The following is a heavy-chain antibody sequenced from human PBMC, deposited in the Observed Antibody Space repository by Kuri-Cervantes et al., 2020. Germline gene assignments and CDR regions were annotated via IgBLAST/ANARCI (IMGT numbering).Heavy chain of an antibody. V-gene: IGHV3-30*03. J-gene: IGHJ4*02. CDR2: ISYDGSNK. CDR3: ARDSGAVAGRGLDY. D-gene: IGHD6-19*01. CDR1: GFTFSSYG. Sequence: GESLKISCAASGFTFSSYGMHWVRQAPGKGLEWVAVISYDGSNKYYADSVKGRFTISRDNSKNTLYLQMNSLRAEDTAVYYCARDSGAVAGRGLDYWGQGTLVTVSS.